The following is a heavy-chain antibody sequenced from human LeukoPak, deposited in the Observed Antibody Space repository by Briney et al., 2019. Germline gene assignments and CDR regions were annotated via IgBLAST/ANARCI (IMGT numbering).Heavy chain of an antibody. CDR3: ARESALGYYYDSS. CDR1: GFTFSSYS. J-gene: IGHJ4*02. V-gene: IGHV3-21*01. Sequence: GGSLRLSCAASGFTFSSYSMNWVRQAPGKGLEWVSSISSSSSYIYYADSVKGRFTISRDNAKNSLYLQMNSLRAEDTAVYYCARESALGYYYDSSWGQGTLVTVSS. D-gene: IGHD3-22*01. CDR2: ISSSSSYI.